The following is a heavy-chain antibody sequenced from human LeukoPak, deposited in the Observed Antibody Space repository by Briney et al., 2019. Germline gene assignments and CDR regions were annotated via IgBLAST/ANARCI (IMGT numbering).Heavy chain of an antibody. CDR3: ARHGGSAFYFHHQRAFDI. D-gene: IGHD3-10*01. CDR2: MHYSGIQ. CDR1: GGSIGDYY. Sequence: SETLSLTCIVTGGSIGDYYWSWIRQAPGRGLEWIAYMHYSGIQNYNPSLKSRATVSIATSINQFSLRVDSVTAADTAVYYCARHGGSAFYFHHQRAFDIWGRGTVVTVSS. J-gene: IGHJ3*02. V-gene: IGHV4-59*08.